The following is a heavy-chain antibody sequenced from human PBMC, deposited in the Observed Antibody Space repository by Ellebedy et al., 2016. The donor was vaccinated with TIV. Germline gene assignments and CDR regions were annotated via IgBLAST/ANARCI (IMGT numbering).Heavy chain of an antibody. CDR1: GFSFRNYS. CDR3: ARVARSGNNGG. V-gene: IGHV3-48*02. J-gene: IGHJ4*02. CDR2: ITSSASNI. D-gene: IGHD5-24*01. Sequence: GESLKISXAASGFSFRNYSMPCVCQAPGRGLECISYITSSASNIYYIESVKGRFTTSRDNAKNSLFLQMDSLRDEDTAVYYCARVARSGNNGGWGQGTLVTVSS.